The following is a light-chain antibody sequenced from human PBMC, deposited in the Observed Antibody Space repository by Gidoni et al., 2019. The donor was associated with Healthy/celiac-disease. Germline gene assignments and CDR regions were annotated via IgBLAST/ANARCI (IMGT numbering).Light chain of an antibody. CDR3: QSYDSSLSGSRV. V-gene: IGLV1-40*01. J-gene: IGLJ3*02. CDR2: GNR. Sequence: QSVLTQPPSVSGAPGQRVTISCTGSSSNIGAGYDVHWYQHLPGTAPKLLIYGNRNRPSGVPDRFSGSKSGTSASLNITGLQAEDEADYYCQSYDSSLSGSRVFGGGTKLTVL. CDR1: SSNIGAGYD.